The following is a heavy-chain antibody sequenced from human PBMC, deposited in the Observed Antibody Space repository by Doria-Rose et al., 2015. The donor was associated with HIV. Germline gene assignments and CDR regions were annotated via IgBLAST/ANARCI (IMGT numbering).Heavy chain of an antibody. CDR1: GVSLSSPGMG. CDR3: ARIKSSRWYHKYYFDF. J-gene: IGHJ4*02. Sequence: QESGLVLVKPTETLTLTCTVSGVSLSSPGMGVSWIRQPPGKALEWLANIFSDDERSYKTSLRSRLTISRGTSISQVVLTMTDMDPVDTATYYCARIKSSRWYHKYYFDFWGQGTLVIVSA. D-gene: IGHD6-13*01. CDR2: IFSDDER. V-gene: IGHV2-26*01.